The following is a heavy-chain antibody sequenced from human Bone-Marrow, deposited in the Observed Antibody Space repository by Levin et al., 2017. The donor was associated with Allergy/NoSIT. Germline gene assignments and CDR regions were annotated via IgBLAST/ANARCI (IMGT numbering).Heavy chain of an antibody. D-gene: IGHD3-3*01. CDR2: INTNTGNP. CDR3: ARPNRGDFWSGYYGDY. V-gene: IGHV7-4-1*02. CDR1: GYTFTSYA. J-gene: IGHJ4*02. Sequence: ASVKVSCKASGYTFTSYAMNWVRQAPGQGLEWMGWINTNTGNPTYAQGFTGRFVFSLDTSVSTAYLQISSLKAEDTAVYYCARPNRGDFWSGYYGDYWGQGTLVTVSS.